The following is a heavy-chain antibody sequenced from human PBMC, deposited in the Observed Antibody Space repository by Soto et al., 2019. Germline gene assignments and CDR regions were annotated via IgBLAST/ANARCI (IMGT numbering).Heavy chain of an antibody. V-gene: IGHV3-74*01. CDR3: ARGGLQGSGNHYNDN. Sequence: EVQLVESGGGLVQPGGSLRLSCAASGFTFNSYWMHWVRQAPGKGLVWVSRINPDGRSTNYADSVKGRFTISRDNAKNPLYLQMNSLSAEDTAVYHCARGGLQGSGNHYNDNWGQGTLVTVSS. J-gene: IGHJ4*02. CDR1: GFTFNSYW. D-gene: IGHD3-10*01. CDR2: INPDGRST.